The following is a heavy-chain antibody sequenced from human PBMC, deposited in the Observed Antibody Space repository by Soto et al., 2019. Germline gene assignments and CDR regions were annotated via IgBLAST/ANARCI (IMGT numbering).Heavy chain of an antibody. CDR1: GVTFISYA. Sequence: GGFLRLSCAASGVTFISYAMSWVRQAPGKGLDWVSAISGSGGGTYYADSVKGRFTISRDNSKNTLYLQMNSLRAEDTAVYYCAKVPTMIVVVITTHFDYWGQGTLVTVSS. J-gene: IGHJ4*02. V-gene: IGHV3-23*01. D-gene: IGHD3-22*01. CDR2: ISGSGGGT. CDR3: AKVPTMIVVVITTHFDY.